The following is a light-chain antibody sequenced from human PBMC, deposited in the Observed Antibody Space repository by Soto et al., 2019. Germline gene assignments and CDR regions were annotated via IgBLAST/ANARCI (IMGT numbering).Light chain of an antibody. CDR3: QQYNNWPPWT. V-gene: IGKV3-15*01. J-gene: IGKJ1*01. Sequence: EIVMTQSPATLSVSPGERATLSCRASQSVSSNLAWYQQKPGQAPRLLIYGASTRATGIPARFSGSGSGTEFNLTISGLQSEDFAVDYCQQYNNWPPWTFGKGTKVEIK. CDR2: GAS. CDR1: QSVSSN.